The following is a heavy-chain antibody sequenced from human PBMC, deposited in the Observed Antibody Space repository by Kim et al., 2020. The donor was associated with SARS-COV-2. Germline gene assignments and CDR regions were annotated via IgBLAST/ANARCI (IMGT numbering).Heavy chain of an antibody. CDR1: GFTFSSYA. D-gene: IGHD5-18*01. CDR3: AKGKARGGTAMVTGGYSYYDGIDV. CDR2: ISGSGGST. V-gene: IGHV3-23*01. Sequence: GGSLRLSCAASGFTFSSYAMSWVRQAPGKGLEWVSAISGSGGSTYYADSVKGRFTISRDNSKNTLYLQMNSLRAEDTAVYYCAKGKARGGTAMVTGGYSYYDGIDVWGQGTTVTVSS. J-gene: IGHJ6*02.